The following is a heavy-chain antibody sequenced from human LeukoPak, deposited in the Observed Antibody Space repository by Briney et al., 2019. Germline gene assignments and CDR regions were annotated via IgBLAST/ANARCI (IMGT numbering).Heavy chain of an antibody. CDR1: GGSIGSYY. CDR3: AREGCSSTSCYANWFDP. D-gene: IGHD2-2*01. CDR2: IYYSGST. Sequence: SETLSLTCTVSGGSIGSYYWSWIRQPPGKGLEWIGYIYYSGSTNYNPSLKSRVTISVDTSKNQFSLKLSSVTAADTAVYYCAREGCSSTSCYANWFDPWGQGTLVTVSS. V-gene: IGHV4-59*01. J-gene: IGHJ5*02.